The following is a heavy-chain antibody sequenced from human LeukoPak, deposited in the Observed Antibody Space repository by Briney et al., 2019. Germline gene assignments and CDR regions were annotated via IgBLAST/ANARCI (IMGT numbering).Heavy chain of an antibody. CDR2: SSSSDDGK. V-gene: IGHV3-23*01. D-gene: IGHD2-21*01. CDR1: GLSLNNYA. Sequence: GGSLRLACTASGLSLNNYAMSWVRQVPGKGLEWVSASSSSDDGKWYAESVRGRFTISRDTSKNTVYLQMNSLRVEDAGVYYCAKAPVTSCRGVFCYPFDYWGHGTLVTVSS. CDR3: AKAPVTSCRGVFCYPFDY. J-gene: IGHJ4*01.